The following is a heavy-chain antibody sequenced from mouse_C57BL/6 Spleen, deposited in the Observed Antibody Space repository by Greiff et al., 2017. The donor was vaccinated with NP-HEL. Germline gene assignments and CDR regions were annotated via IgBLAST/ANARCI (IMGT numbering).Heavy chain of an antibody. CDR2: ISSGSSTI. CDR3: ARQDYGYPYYYAMDY. J-gene: IGHJ4*01. D-gene: IGHD2-2*01. V-gene: IGHV5-17*01. CDR1: GFTFSDYG. Sequence: EVMLVESGGGLVKPGGSLKLSCAASGFTFSDYGMHWVRQAPEKGLEWVAYISSGSSTIYYADTVKGRFTISRDNAKNTLFLQMTSLRSEDTAMYYCARQDYGYPYYYAMDYWGQGTSVTVSS.